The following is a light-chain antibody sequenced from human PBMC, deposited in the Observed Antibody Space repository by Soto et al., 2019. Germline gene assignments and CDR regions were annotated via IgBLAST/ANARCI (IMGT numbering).Light chain of an antibody. J-gene: IGKJ3*01. CDR2: NVS. Sequence: PMTQSPSTVSASVGASVTITCRADQRVYNWLACYQQKPGKAPKLLMSNVSTLETGVSSRFRGSGFGTEFTLAITSLQPDDFGTYYCQQYNSYVSFGPGTRV. V-gene: IGKV1-5*01. CDR3: QQYNSYVS. CDR1: QRVYNW.